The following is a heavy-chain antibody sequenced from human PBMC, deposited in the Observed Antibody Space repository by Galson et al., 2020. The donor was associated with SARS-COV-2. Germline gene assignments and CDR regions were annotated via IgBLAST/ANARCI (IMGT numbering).Heavy chain of an antibody. Sequence: ASVKVSCKASGYTFTDYYMHWVRQAPGQGLEWMGWINPKNDVTIFAQKFQGRVTMTRDTSISTAYMELSRLRSDDTALYYCARDFCSGPTCYAIHDALDIWGQGTLVTVSS. CDR2: INPKNDVT. CDR1: GYTFTDYY. D-gene: IGHD2-2*01. J-gene: IGHJ3*02. V-gene: IGHV1-2*02. CDR3: ARDFCSGPTCYAIHDALDI.